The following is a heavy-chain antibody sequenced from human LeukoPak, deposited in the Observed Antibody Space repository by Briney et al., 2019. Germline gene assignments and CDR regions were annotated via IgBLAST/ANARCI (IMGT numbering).Heavy chain of an antibody. CDR1: GGSISSYY. D-gene: IGHD4-23*01. CDR3: ARELSTVVTRRGHFDY. Sequence: PSETLSLTCTVSGGSISSYYWSWIRQPAGKGLEWIGRIYTSGSTNYNPSLKSRVTMSVDTSKNQFSLKLSSVTAADTAVYYCARELSTVVTRRGHFDYWGQGTLVTVSS. J-gene: IGHJ4*02. CDR2: IYTSGST. V-gene: IGHV4-4*07.